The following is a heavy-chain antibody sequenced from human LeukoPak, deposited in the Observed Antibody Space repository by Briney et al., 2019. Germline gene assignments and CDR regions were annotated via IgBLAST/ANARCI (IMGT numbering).Heavy chain of an antibody. V-gene: IGHV3-21*01. CDR3: ARGDDRFLAYYYYYYMDV. J-gene: IGHJ6*03. Sequence: PGGPLRLSCAASGFTFNDYWMSWVRQAPGKGLEWVSSISSSSSYIYYADSVKGRFTISRDNAKNSLYLQMNSLRAEDTAVYYCARGDDRFLAYYYYYYMDVWGKGTTVTVSS. D-gene: IGHD3-3*01. CDR1: GFTFNDYW. CDR2: ISSSSSYI.